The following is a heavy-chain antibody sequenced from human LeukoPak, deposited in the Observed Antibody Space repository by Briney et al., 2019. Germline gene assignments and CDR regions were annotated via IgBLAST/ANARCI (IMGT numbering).Heavy chain of an antibody. CDR2: ISNGGDYT. CDR1: GFTFSNYD. Sequence: GGSLRLSCAASGFTFSNYDMRWVRQAPGKGLEGVSDISNGGDYTYYADSVKGRFTISRDNSKTTLFLQINSLRAEDTAVYYCAKPMQPYNRGWSAPFDYWGRGTLVTVSS. CDR3: AKPMQPYNRGWSAPFDY. J-gene: IGHJ4*02. D-gene: IGHD6-19*01. V-gene: IGHV3-23*01.